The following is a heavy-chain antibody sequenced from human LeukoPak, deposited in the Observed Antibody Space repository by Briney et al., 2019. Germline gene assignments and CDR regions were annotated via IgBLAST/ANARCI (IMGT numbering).Heavy chain of an antibody. J-gene: IGHJ4*02. CDR3: ARDLDGDYAIDY. CDR1: GFTFSSYW. Sequence: GGSLRLSCAASGFTFSSYWMSWVRQAPGKGLEWVSSISSSGSYIYYADSVKGRFTISRDNAKNSLYLQMNSLRAEDTAVYFCARDLDGDYAIDYWGQGTLVTVSS. V-gene: IGHV3-21*01. CDR2: ISSSGSYI. D-gene: IGHD4-17*01.